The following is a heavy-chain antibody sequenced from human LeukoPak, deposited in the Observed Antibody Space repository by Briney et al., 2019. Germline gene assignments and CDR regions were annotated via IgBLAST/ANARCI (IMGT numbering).Heavy chain of an antibody. CDR1: GGSINNYY. D-gene: IGHD6-13*01. V-gene: IGHV4-59*01. Sequence: SSETLSLTCTVSGGSINNYYWSWIRQPPGKGLEWIGYIYYSGSTNYNPSLKSRVTISLDTSKNQFSLKLSSVTAADTAVYYYARSDSSQIFQHWGQGTLVTVSS. J-gene: IGHJ1*01. CDR2: IYYSGST. CDR3: ARSDSSQIFQH.